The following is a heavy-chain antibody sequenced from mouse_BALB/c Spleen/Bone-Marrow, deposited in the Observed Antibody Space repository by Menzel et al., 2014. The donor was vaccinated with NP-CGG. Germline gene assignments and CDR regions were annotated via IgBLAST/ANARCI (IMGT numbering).Heavy chain of an antibody. CDR1: GFSLTSYG. V-gene: IGHV2-9*02. J-gene: IGHJ1*01. D-gene: IGHD4-1*01. CDR2: IWAGGST. Sequence: ESGPGLVAPSQSLSITCTVSGFSLTSYGVHWVRQPPGKGLEWLGVIWAGGSTNYNSALMSRLSISKDNSKSQVFLKMNSLQSDDTAMYYCARVTGTDWYFDVWGAGTTVTVSS. CDR3: ARVTGTDWYFDV.